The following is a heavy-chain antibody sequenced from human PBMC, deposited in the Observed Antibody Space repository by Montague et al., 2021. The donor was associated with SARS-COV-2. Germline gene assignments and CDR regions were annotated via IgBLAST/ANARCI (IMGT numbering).Heavy chain of an antibody. V-gene: IGHV4-39*01. CDR2: INDSGST. CDR1: GGSISSSSYY. CDR3: ASHPSIAIYGVVIPPRWFDP. J-gene: IGHJ5*02. Sequence: SETLSLTCTVSGGSISSSSYYWGWIRQPPGKGLEGIGSINDSGSTYCNPSLKSRITISVATSKNQFSLTLSSVTAADTAVYYCASHPSIAIYGVVIPPRWFDPWGQGALVTVSS. D-gene: IGHD3-3*01.